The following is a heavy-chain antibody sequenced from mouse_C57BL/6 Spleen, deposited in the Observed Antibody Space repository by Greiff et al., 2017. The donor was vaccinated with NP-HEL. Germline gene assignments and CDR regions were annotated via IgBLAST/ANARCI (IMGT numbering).Heavy chain of an antibody. CDR2: INPSSGYT. CDR3: ARGGYDYDEAWFAY. D-gene: IGHD2-4*01. J-gene: IGHJ3*01. V-gene: IGHV1-4*01. CDR1: GYTFTSYT. Sequence: QVQLQQSGAELARPGASVKMSCKASGYTFTSYTMHWVKQRPGQGLEWIGYINPSSGYTKYNQKFKDKATLTADKSSGTAYMQLSSLTSEDSAVYYCARGGYDYDEAWFAYWGQGTLVTVSA.